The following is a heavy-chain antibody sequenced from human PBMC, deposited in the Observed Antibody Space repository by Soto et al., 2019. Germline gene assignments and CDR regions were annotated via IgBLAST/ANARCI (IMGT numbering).Heavy chain of an antibody. CDR2: INPSGGST. CDR3: ARDGDDSSGYYPNWFDP. D-gene: IGHD3-22*01. Sequence: QVQLVQSGAEAKKPGASVKVSCKASGYTFTSYYMHWVRQAPGQGLEWMGIINPSGGSTSYAQKFQGRVTMTRDTSTSTVYMELSSLRSEDTAVYYCARDGDDSSGYYPNWFDPWGQGTLVTVSS. V-gene: IGHV1-46*01. J-gene: IGHJ5*02. CDR1: GYTFTSYY.